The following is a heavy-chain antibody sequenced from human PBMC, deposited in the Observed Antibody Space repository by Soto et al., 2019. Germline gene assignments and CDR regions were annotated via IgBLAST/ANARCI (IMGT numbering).Heavy chain of an antibody. CDR1: GGTFSSYA. J-gene: IGHJ4*02. D-gene: IGHD3-22*01. CDR3: TSSGYYPYYFDY. Sequence: SVKVSCKASGGTFSSYAISWVRQAPGQGLEWMGGIIPIFGTANYAQKFQGRVTITADESTSTAYMEPSSLRSEDTAVYYCTSSGYYPYYFDYWGQGTLVTVSS. CDR2: IIPIFGTA. V-gene: IGHV1-69*13.